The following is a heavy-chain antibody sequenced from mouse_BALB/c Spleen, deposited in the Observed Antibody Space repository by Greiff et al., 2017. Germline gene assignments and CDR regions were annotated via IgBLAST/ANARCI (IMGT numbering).Heavy chain of an antibody. D-gene: IGHD2-14*01. CDR3: TIYRYDPYFDS. CDR2: IDPSDSYT. CDR1: GYTFTSYW. J-gene: IGHJ2*01. Sequence: QVQLQQPGAELVKPGASVKMSCKASGYTFTSYWMHWVKQRPGQGLEWIGTIDPSDSYTSYNQKFKGKATLTVDTSSSTAYMQLSSLTSEDSAVYYCTIYRYDPYFDSWGEGTTLTVSS. V-gene: IGHV1S127*01.